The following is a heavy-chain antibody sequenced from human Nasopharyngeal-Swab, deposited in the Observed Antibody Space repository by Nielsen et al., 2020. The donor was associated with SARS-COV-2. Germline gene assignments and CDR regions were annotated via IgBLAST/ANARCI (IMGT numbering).Heavy chain of an antibody. V-gene: IGHV3-7*01. J-gene: IGHJ6*02. Sequence: WIRQPPGKGLEWVANIKKDGSEKYYVDSVKGRFTISRDNAKNSLYLQMNSLRAEDTAVYYCARDSKLGGGYYSLYYYNYYGMDVWGQGTTVTVSS. CDR3: ARDSKLGGGYYSLYYYNYYGMDV. D-gene: IGHD3-22*01. CDR2: IKKDGSEK.